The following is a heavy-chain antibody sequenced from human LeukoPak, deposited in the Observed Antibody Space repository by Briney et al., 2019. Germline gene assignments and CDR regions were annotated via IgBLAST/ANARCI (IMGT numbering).Heavy chain of an antibody. CDR2: ISADNGNT. Sequence: ASVKVSFKASGYTFTSYGISWVRQAPGQGLEWMGWISADNGNTNYAQKLQGRVTMTTDTSTSTAYMELRSLRSDDTAVYYCARDPVRYCSGTSCPDFDYWGQGTLVTVSS. V-gene: IGHV1-18*01. J-gene: IGHJ4*02. CDR3: ARDPVRYCSGTSCPDFDY. D-gene: IGHD2-2*01. CDR1: GYTFTSYG.